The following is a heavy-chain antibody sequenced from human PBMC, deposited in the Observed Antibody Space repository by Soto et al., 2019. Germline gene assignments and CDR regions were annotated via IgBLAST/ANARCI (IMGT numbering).Heavy chain of an antibody. J-gene: IGHJ4*02. D-gene: IGHD3-16*01. CDR2: INSGGTVA. CDR3: ARGLYSRGY. V-gene: IGHV3-23*01. Sequence: EVQLLESGGGLVQPGGSLRLSCAASGFTYESYAMSWVRQAPGKGLEWVSGINSGGTVAHYADSVKGRFAISRDNSKNTLYLQMNSLSVDDTAVYYCARGLYSRGYWGQGTLVTVSS. CDR1: GFTYESYA.